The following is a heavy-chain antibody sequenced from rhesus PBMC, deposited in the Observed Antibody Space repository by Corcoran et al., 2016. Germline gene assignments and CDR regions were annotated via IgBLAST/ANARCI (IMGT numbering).Heavy chain of an antibody. CDR2: ISNGGGST. J-gene: IGHJ4*01. CDR1: GFPFSDSY. D-gene: IGHD4-23*01. CDR3: ARERRSQYDY. V-gene: IGHV3-178*01. Sequence: EVQLVESGGGLAKPGGSLRLSCAASGFPFSDSYMDWVRQAPGKGLEWVSRISNGGGSTWYADSVNGRFTISRENAKNTLYLQMNSLRAEDKAVYYCARERRSQYDYWGQGVLVTVSS.